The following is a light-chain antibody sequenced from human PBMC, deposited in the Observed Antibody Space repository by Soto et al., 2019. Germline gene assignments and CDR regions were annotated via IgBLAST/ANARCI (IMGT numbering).Light chain of an antibody. V-gene: IGKV3-20*01. CDR1: QSVSSSY. CDR2: GAS. Sequence: EIVLTQSPGTLSLSPGERATLSCRASQSVSSSYLAWYQLKPGQAPRLLIYGASSRATGIPDRFSGSGSGTDFTLTISRLEPEDFAVYYCQQYGSSIRTFGQGTKVEIK. CDR3: QQYGSSIRT. J-gene: IGKJ1*01.